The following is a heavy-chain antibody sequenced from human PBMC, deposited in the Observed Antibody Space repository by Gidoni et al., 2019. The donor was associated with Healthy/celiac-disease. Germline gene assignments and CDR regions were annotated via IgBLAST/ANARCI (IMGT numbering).Heavy chain of an antibody. D-gene: IGHD6-13*01. Sequence: TISRDNSKNTLYLQMNSLRAEDTAVYYCAKALYYSSSWYGEVGFFDYWGQGTLVTVSS. CDR3: AKALYYSSSWYGEVGFFDY. J-gene: IGHJ4*02. V-gene: IGHV3-23*01.